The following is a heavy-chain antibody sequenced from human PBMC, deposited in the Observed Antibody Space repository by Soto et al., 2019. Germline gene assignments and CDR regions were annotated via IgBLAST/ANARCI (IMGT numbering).Heavy chain of an antibody. CDR3: VRNGYYSLDY. D-gene: IGHD3-3*01. CDR1: GDSISSHDW. Sequence: QVQLQESGPGLVKPSGTLSLTCAVSGDSISSHDWWSWVRQPPNKGLEWIAEIHHSGGTNYNPSLMGRATISVDNSKKQFSLKLISANAADTAVSYCVRNGYYSLDYWGQGTLVSVSS. V-gene: IGHV4-4*02. CDR2: IHHSGGT. J-gene: IGHJ4*02.